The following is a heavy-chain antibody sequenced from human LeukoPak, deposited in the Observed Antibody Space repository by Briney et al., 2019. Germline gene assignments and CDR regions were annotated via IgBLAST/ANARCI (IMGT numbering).Heavy chain of an antibody. CDR1: GASISSNNYW. Sequence: PSGTLSLTCTVSGASISSNNYWWNWIRQPAGKGLEWIGRVYTGSANYNPSLKSRVDISVDTSKNHFSLKLTSVTAADTAVYYCASLGSRDFWGQGTLVTVSS. J-gene: IGHJ4*02. CDR3: ASLGSRDF. CDR2: VYTGSA. V-gene: IGHV4-61*02. D-gene: IGHD3-10*01.